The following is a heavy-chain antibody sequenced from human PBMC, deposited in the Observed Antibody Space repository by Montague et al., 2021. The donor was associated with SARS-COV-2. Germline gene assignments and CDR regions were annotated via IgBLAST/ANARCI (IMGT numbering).Heavy chain of an antibody. Sequence: SETLSLTCTVSGDSISSSSYYWGWIRQPPGKGLEWIGSIHYSGSTYYNPSLKSRVTISVDTSKNQFSLKLSSVTAADTAVYYCARNASRGITIFGVVTASYYFDYWGQGTLVTVSS. V-gene: IGHV4-39*01. CDR2: IHYSGST. D-gene: IGHD3-3*01. CDR3: ARNASRGITIFGVVTASYYFDY. J-gene: IGHJ4*02. CDR1: GDSISSSSYY.